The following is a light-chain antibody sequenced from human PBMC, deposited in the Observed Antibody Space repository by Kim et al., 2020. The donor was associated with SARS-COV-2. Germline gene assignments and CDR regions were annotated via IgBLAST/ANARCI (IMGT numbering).Light chain of an antibody. CDR1: QSISSY. J-gene: IGKJ1*01. CDR2: AAS. V-gene: IGKV1-39*01. Sequence: DIQMTQSPSSLSASVGDRVTITCRASQSISSYLNWYQQKPGKAPKLLIYAASSLQSGVPSRFSGSGSGTDFTLTISSLQPEDFATYYCQQSYSTWWTFGQETKVDIK. CDR3: QQSYSTWWT.